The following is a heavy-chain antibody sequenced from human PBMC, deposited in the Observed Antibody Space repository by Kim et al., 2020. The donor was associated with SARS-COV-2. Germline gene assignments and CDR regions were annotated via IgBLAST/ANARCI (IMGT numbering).Heavy chain of an antibody. J-gene: IGHJ4*02. V-gene: IGHV3-48*03. CDR3: ARFEREGDRRYYYDSSGYLGVDY. CDR1: GFTFSSYE. CDR2: ISSSGSTI. D-gene: IGHD3-22*01. Sequence: GGSLRLSCAASGFTFSSYEMNWVRQAPGKGLEWVSYISSSGSTIYYADSVKGRFTISRDNAKNSLYLQMNSLRAEDTAVYYCARFEREGDRRYYYDSSGYLGVDYWGQGTLVTVSS.